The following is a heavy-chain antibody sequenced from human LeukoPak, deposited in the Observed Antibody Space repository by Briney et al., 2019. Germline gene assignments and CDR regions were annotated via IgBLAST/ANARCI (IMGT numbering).Heavy chain of an antibody. CDR1: GFTFSTFA. CDR2: IFPSGGKI. CDR3: ATYRQVLLPFES. Sequence: GGSLRLSCAASGFTFSTFAMIWVRQPPGKGLEWVSSIFPSGGKIHYADSVRGRFTISRDNSKSTLSLQMNSLRAEDTAIYYCATYRQVLLPFESWGQGTLVTVSS. V-gene: IGHV3-23*01. J-gene: IGHJ4*02. D-gene: IGHD2-8*02.